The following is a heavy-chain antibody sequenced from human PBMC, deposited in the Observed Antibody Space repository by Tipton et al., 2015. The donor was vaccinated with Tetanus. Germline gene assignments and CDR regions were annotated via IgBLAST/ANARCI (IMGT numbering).Heavy chain of an antibody. CDR3: ANWYSSGWYFDY. V-gene: IGHV4-34*01. CDR2: INHSGST. CDR1: GGSFSGYY. D-gene: IGHD6-19*01. J-gene: IGHJ4*02. Sequence: GLVKPSETLSLTCAVYGGSFSGYYWSWIRQPPGKGLEWIGEINHSGSTNYNPSLKSRVTISVDTSKNQFSLKLSSVTAADTAVYYCANWYSSGWYFDYWGQGTLVTVSS.